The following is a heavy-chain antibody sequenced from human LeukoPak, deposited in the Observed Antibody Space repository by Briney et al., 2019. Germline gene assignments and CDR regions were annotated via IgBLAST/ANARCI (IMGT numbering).Heavy chain of an antibody. J-gene: IGHJ4*02. D-gene: IGHD4-17*01. CDR3: AREDLRSFDY. CDR1: GFTFSSYW. V-gene: IGHV3-7*01. CDR2: IKQDESEK. Sequence: GGSLRLSCAASGFTFSSYWMSWVRQAPGKGLEWVANIKQDESEKSYVDSVKGRFTISRDNAKNSLYLQMNSPRAEDTAIYYCAREDLRSFDYWGQGTLVTVSS.